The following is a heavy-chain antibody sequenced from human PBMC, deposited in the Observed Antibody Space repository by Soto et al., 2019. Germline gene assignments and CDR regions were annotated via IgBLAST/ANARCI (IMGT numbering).Heavy chain of an antibody. CDR3: ARGRRYSSRPDCFDV. J-gene: IGHJ3*01. V-gene: IGHV4-59*01. CDR1: GGSISSYY. Sequence: QVQLQESGPGLVKPSETLSLTCTVSGGSISSYYWTWIRQPPGKGLEWIGYMYYSGSTNYNPSLTSRVTTSVDTSNNQFSLKLTSVTAADTAVYYCARGRRYSSRPDCFDVWGQGTMVTVSS. D-gene: IGHD6-13*01. CDR2: MYYSGST.